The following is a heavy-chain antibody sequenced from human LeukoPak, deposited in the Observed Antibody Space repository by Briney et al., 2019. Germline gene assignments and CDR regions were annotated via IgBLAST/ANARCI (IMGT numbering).Heavy chain of an antibody. CDR2: ISGRSSTI. V-gene: IGHV3-48*01. J-gene: IGHJ4*02. D-gene: IGHD1-26*01. CDR1: AFTFCDYS. CDR3: ARDRLTSGSYFFDY. Sequence: GGSLRLSRAASAFTFCDYSMNWVRQAPGEGLEWISYISGRSSTIYYADSVRGRFTISRDNAKNSMYLQMNSLRAEDTAVYYCARDRLTSGSYFFDYWGQGTLVTVSS.